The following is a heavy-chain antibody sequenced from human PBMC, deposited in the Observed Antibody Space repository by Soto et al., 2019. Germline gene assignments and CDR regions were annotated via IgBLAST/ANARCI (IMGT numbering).Heavy chain of an antibody. CDR3: ARDRQYYHFWSGYQNEGPYGMDV. J-gene: IGHJ6*02. D-gene: IGHD3-3*02. CDR1: GGPFSGYF. V-gene: IGHV4-34*02. Sequence: QVQLQQWGAGLLKPSETLSLTCAVYGGPFSGYFWTWIRQAPGKGLEWIGKINHSGGTNYNSTLKSRVTISVDTSKKQFSLILSSVTAADTAVYYCARDRQYYHFWSGYQNEGPYGMDVWGQGTTVNVSS. CDR2: INHSGGT.